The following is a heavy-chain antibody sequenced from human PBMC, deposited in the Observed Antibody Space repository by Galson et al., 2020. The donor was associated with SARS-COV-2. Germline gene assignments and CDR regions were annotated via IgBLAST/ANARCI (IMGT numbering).Heavy chain of an antibody. CDR3: ARVHDNSSAGACDI. J-gene: IGHJ3*02. Sequence: SCAASGFTFSNYWMSWVRQAPGKGLEWVANINHDGSEKYYVDSLKGRFIISRDYAKNSLYLQMNGLRAEDTAIYYCARVHDNSSAGACDIWGQGTMVAVCS. CDR2: INHDGSEK. D-gene: IGHD6-6*01. V-gene: IGHV3-7*03. CDR1: GFTFSNYW.